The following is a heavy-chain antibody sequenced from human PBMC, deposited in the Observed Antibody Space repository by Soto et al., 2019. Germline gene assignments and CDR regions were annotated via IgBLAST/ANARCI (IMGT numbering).Heavy chain of an antibody. D-gene: IGHD4-17*01. Sequence: SLTCTVSGGSISSGGYYWSWIRQHPGKGLEWIGYIYYSGSTYYNPSLKSRVTISVDTSKNQFSLKLSSVTAADTAVYYCASRYRHDYGYFDYWGQGTLVTVSS. CDR3: ASRYRHDYGYFDY. V-gene: IGHV4-31*03. J-gene: IGHJ4*02. CDR1: GGSISSGGYY. CDR2: IYYSGST.